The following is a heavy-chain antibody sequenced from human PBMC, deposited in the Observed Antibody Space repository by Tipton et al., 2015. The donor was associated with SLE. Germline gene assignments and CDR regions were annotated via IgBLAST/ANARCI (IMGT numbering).Heavy chain of an antibody. V-gene: IGHV5-51*01. D-gene: IGHD4-17*01. J-gene: IGHJ3*02. CDR2: IYPGYSDT. CDR1: GYSFTSYW. Sequence: VQLVQSGAEVKKPGESLRISCKGSGYSFTSYWIGWVRQMPGKGLEWMGIIYPGYSDTRYSPSFQGQVTISADKSISTAYLQWSSLKASDTAMYYCERQHDYGDSHGAFDIWGQGTMVTVSS. CDR3: ERQHDYGDSHGAFDI.